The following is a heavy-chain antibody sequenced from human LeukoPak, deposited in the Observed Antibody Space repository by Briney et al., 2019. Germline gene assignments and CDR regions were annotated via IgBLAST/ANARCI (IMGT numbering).Heavy chain of an antibody. CDR1: GFTFSSYN. D-gene: IGHD1-26*01. CDR2: ITSGSSHI. J-gene: IGHJ6*03. Sequence: PGGSLRLSCAASGFTFSSYNMNWVRQTPGQGLEWVSSITSGSSHIYYADSVKGRFTISRDNAKSSLYLQMNSLRAEDTAVYYCARDPYSGSYEADYYYYMDVWGKGTTVTISS. CDR3: ARDPYSGSYEADYYYYMDV. V-gene: IGHV3-21*01.